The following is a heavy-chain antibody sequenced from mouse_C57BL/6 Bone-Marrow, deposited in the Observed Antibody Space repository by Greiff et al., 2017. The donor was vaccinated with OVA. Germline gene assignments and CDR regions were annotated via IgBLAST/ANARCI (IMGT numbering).Heavy chain of an antibody. J-gene: IGHJ1*03. CDR1: GYTFTSYG. D-gene: IGHD1-1*01. Sequence: VKLVESGAELARPGASVKLSCKASGYTFTSYGISWVKQRTGQGLEWIGEIYPRSGNTYYNEKFKGKATLTADKSSSTAYMELRSLTSEDSAVYFCARGAITTVVAPYWYFDVWGTGTTVTVSS. CDR3: ARGAITTVVAPYWYFDV. V-gene: IGHV1-81*01. CDR2: IYPRSGNT.